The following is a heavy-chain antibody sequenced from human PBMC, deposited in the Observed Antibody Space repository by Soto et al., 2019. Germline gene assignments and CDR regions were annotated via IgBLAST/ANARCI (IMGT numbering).Heavy chain of an antibody. D-gene: IGHD3-10*01. CDR1: GGSISSSSYY. CDR3: ARHVVESLSFGERVHHFAY. Sequence: SETQSLTRTVSGGSISSSSYYWGWIRQPPGKGLEWIGYFYYTGITNYNPSLKSRISMSVDTSKNQFSLKLSSVTAADTAVYYCARHVVESLSFGERVHHFAYWGHGTLVPVSS. J-gene: IGHJ4*01. CDR2: FYYTGIT. V-gene: IGHV4-61*05.